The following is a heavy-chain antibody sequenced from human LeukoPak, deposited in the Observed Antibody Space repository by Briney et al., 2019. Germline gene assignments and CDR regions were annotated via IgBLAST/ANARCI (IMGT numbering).Heavy chain of an antibody. Sequence: GASVKVSCKAPGFTFTSSAMQWVRQARGQRLEWIGWIVVGSGNTNYAQKFQERVTITRDMSTSTAYMELSSLRSEDTAVYYCARRAGAYSHPYDYWGQGTLVTVSS. CDR3: ARRAGAYSHPYDY. CDR1: GFTFTSSA. CDR2: IVVGSGNT. J-gene: IGHJ4*02. D-gene: IGHD4/OR15-4a*01. V-gene: IGHV1-58*02.